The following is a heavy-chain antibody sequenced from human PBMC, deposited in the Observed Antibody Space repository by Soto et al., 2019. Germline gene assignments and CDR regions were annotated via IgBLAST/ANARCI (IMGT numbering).Heavy chain of an antibody. CDR2: IVVGSGNT. Sequence: ASVKVSCKASGFTFTSSAMQWVRQARGQRLEWIGWIVVGSGNTNYAQKFQERVTMTTDTSTSTAYMELRSLRSDDTAVYYCAREYYDSRGQTSQLVVFLIDPWGQGTLVTVSS. J-gene: IGHJ5*02. CDR1: GFTFTSSA. CDR3: AREYYDSRGQTSQLVVFLIDP. D-gene: IGHD3-22*01. V-gene: IGHV1-58*02.